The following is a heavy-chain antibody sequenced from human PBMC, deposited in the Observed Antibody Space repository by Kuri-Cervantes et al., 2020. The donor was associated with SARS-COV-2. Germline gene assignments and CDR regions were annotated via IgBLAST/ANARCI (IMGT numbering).Heavy chain of an antibody. V-gene: IGHV3-30-3*01. CDR3: ATPGWGGTGAF. D-gene: IGHD1-26*01. Sequence: GESLKISCSASGFNYLNYAIHWVRQAPGKGLEWVAAISHDGIKEFYADSVKGRFIISRDNSKNTLYVELNSLRADDTAVYYCATPGWGGTGAFWGQGTLVTVSS. CDR1: GFNYLNYA. J-gene: IGHJ4*02. CDR2: ISHDGIKE.